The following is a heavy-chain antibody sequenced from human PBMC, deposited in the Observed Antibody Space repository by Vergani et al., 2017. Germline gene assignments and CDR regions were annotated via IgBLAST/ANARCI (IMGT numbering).Heavy chain of an antibody. Sequence: EVHLLESGGGQVEAGGSLRLSCVASGFTFSNSAMSWVRQTSGKGLEWVSAISEHGDRTYYADSVKGRFTISRDNSQNTVYLQMNSLKAEDRATYYCAREERSNTSHLVGDWGQGTLVTGSS. CDR1: GFTFSNSA. J-gene: IGHJ4*02. CDR2: ISEHGDRT. V-gene: IGHV3-23*01. D-gene: IGHD2/OR15-2a*01. CDR3: AREERSNTSHLVGD.